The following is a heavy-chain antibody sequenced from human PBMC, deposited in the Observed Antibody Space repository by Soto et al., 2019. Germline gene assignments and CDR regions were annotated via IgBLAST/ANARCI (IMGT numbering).Heavy chain of an antibody. CDR1: GGSISTYS. D-gene: IGHD3-10*01. V-gene: IGHV4-59*12. J-gene: IGHJ6*02. CDR2: IYYSGST. Sequence: PSETLSLTCTVSGGSISTYSWNWIRQAPGKGLEWIGYIYYSGSTNYNPSLRSRVTISIDSSKNQFSLKLSSVTAADTAVYYCAGAGSQYYYYGMDVWGQGTTVTVSS. CDR3: AGAGSQYYYYGMDV.